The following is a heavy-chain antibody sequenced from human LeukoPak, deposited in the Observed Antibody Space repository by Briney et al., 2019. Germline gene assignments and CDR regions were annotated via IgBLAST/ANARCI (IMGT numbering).Heavy chain of an antibody. D-gene: IGHD2-2*01. V-gene: IGHV3-23*01. CDR2: ISGSGGST. CDR1: GFTFSSYA. J-gene: IGHJ6*02. Sequence: PGGSLRLSCAASGFTFSSYAMSWVRQAPGKGLEWVSAISGSGGSTYYADSVKGRFTISRDNSKNTLYLQMNSLRAEDTAVYYCAKVPAAMGYYYYGMDVWGQGTTVTVSS. CDR3: AKVPAAMGYYYYGMDV.